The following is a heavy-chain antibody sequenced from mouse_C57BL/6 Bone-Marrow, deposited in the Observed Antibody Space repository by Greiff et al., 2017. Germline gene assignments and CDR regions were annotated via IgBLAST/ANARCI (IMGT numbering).Heavy chain of an antibody. CDR1: GYSFTDYN. CDR2: MNPNYGTT. Sequence: EVQLQQSGPELVKPGASVKISCKASGYSFTDYNMNWVKQSNGKSLEWIGVMNPNYGTTSYNQKFKGKATLTVDQSSSTYYMQRNSLTSEDSAVYYCARGYDYDYAMDYWGQGTSVTVSS. CDR3: ARGYDYDYAMDY. D-gene: IGHD2-4*01. V-gene: IGHV1-39*01. J-gene: IGHJ4*01.